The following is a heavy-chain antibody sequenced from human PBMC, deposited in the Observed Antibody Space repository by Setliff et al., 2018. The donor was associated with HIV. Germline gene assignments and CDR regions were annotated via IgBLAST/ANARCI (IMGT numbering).Heavy chain of an antibody. CDR1: GFTFSSYA. CDR3: ARADYGDFVEY. Sequence: GGSLRLSCAASGFTFSSYAMSWVRQAPGKGLEWVSSISGSGGRTYHADSVKGRFTISRDNSKNTLYVQMNSLRAEDTAVYYCARADYGDFVEYWGRGTLITVSS. D-gene: IGHD4-17*01. J-gene: IGHJ4*02. CDR2: ISGSGGRT. V-gene: IGHV3-23*01.